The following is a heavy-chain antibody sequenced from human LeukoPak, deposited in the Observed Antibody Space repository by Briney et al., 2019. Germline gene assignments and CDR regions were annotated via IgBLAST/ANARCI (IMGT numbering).Heavy chain of an antibody. CDR2: ISSSSSYI. V-gene: IGHV3-21*01. CDR1: GGSISSSSYY. D-gene: IGHD3-10*01. Sequence: PSETLSLTCTVSGGSISSSSYYWGWVRQAPGKGLEWVSSISSSSSYIYYADSVKGRFTISRDNAKNSLYLQMNSLRAEDTAVYYCARDLDYYGSGSYYNDNWFDPWGQGTLVTVSS. CDR3: ARDLDYYGSGSYYNDNWFDP. J-gene: IGHJ5*02.